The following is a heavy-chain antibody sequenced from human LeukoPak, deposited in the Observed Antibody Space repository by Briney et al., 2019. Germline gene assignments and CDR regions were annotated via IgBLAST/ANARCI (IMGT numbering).Heavy chain of an antibody. V-gene: IGHV3-21*01. CDR1: GFTFSSYS. CDR3: ASEHSPTTALRRHGTYLLDN. J-gene: IGHJ4*03. D-gene: IGHD1-7*01. Sequence: GGTLRLSCAASGFTFSSYSMNWVREGPGTGLEWGSSISSSSGYIYYADSVKGRFTISRDNAKNSLYLHLNSLSVEDRAVYYCASEHSPTTALRRHGTYLLDNWGQGTMVTVSS. CDR2: ISSSSGYI.